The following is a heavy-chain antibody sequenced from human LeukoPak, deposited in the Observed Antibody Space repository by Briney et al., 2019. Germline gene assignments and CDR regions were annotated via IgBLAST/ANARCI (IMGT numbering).Heavy chain of an antibody. D-gene: IGHD2-2*01. V-gene: IGHV4-59*01. Sequence: PSETLSLTCTVSGGSINNYYWSWIRQPPGKGLEWIAYIHYSGYTAYNPSLKSRVTMSLDTSKNQFSLKLSSVTAADTAVYYCARAVVPAARAMDPWGQGTLVTVSS. J-gene: IGHJ5*02. CDR2: IHYSGYT. CDR3: ARAVVPAARAMDP. CDR1: GGSINNYY.